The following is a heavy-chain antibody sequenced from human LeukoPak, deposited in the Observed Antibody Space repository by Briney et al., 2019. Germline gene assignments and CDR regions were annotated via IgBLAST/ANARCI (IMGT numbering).Heavy chain of an antibody. CDR2: IYHSGST. Sequence: PSQTLSLTCTVSGGSISSGGYYWSWIRQPPGKGLEWIGYIYHSGSTYYNPSLKSRVTISVDRSKNQFSLKLSSVTAADTAVYYCARVIAARPKYWFDPWGQGTLVTVSS. CDR1: GGSISSGGYY. CDR3: ARVIAARPKYWFDP. D-gene: IGHD6-6*01. J-gene: IGHJ5*02. V-gene: IGHV4-30-2*01.